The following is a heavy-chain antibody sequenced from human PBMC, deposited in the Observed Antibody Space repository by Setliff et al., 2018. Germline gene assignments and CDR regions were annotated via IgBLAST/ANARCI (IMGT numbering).Heavy chain of an antibody. CDR3: TFARDGYDVLDI. V-gene: IGHV3-72*01. Sequence: AGGSLRLSCAASGLSFRDHFMDWVRQAPGKGLEWLGRIRNKDNSYTTEYAASVKGRFTISRDNAKNSLYLQMNSLRVEDTAVYYCTFARDGYDVLDIWGQGTMVTVSS. D-gene: IGHD5-18*01. J-gene: IGHJ3*02. CDR2: IRNKDNSYTT. CDR1: GLSFRDHF.